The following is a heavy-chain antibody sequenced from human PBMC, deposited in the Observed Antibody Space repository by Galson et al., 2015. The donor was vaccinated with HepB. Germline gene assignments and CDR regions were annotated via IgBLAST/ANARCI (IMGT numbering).Heavy chain of an antibody. CDR1: EGTFKTYG. J-gene: IGHJ4*02. V-gene: IGHV1-69*13. CDR3: TTLRAFSGKSLQIFDF. Sequence: SVKVSCKASEGTFKTYGISWVRQAPGQGLEWMGEIIPIFATTNSSQRFQGRISFTADASTGTAYMTLSSLTSEDTAVYYCTTLRAFSGKSLQIFDFWGQGSLVTVSS. D-gene: IGHD1-26*01. CDR2: IIPIFATT.